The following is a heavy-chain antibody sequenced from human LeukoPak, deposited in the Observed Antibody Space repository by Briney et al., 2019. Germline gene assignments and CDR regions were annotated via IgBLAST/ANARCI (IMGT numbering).Heavy chain of an antibody. CDR3: ARDSSGSYYTYYYYYMDV. CDR1: GYTFTSYG. Sequence: ASVKVSCKASGYTFTSYGISWVRQATGQGLEWMGWISAYNGNTNYAQKLQGRVTMTTDTSTSTAYMELRSLRSDDTAVYYCARDSSGSYYTYYYYYMDVWGKGTTVTVSS. D-gene: IGHD3-10*01. V-gene: IGHV1-18*01. J-gene: IGHJ6*03. CDR2: ISAYNGNT.